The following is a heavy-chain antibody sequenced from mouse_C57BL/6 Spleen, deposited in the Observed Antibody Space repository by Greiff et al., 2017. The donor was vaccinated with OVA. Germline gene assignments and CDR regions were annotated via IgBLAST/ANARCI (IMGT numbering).Heavy chain of an antibody. CDR1: GYAFSSSW. J-gene: IGHJ4*01. CDR2: IYPGDGDP. D-gene: IGHD2-1*01. Sequence: VQLQQSGPELVKPGASVKISCKASGYAFSSSWMNWVKQRPGKGLEWIGRIYPGDGDPNYNGKFKGKATLTADKSSSTAYMQLSSLTSEDSAVYFCARRRTRGNSYYYAMDYWGQGTSVTVSS. CDR3: ARRRTRGNSYYYAMDY. V-gene: IGHV1-82*01.